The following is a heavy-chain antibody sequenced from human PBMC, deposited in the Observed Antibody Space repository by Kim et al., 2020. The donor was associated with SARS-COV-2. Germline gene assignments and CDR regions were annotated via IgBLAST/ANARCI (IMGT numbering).Heavy chain of an antibody. Sequence: SETLSLTCTVSGGSISSSSYYWGWIRQPPGKGLEWIGSIYYSGSTYYNPSLKSRVTISVDTSKNQFSLKLSSVTAADTAVYYCASGYDILTGASYWGQGTLVTVSS. J-gene: IGHJ4*02. CDR1: GGSISSSSYY. V-gene: IGHV4-39*07. CDR3: ASGYDILTGASY. D-gene: IGHD3-9*01. CDR2: IYYSGST.